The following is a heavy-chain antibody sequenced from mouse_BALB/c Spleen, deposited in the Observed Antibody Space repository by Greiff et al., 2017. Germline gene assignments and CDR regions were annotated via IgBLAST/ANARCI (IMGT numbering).Heavy chain of an antibody. J-gene: IGHJ3*01. Sequence: EVQGVESGGGLVKPGGSLKLSCAASGFAFSSYDMSWVRQTPEKRLEWVAYISSGGGSTYYPDTVKGRFTISRDNAKNTLYLQMSSLKSEDTAMYYCARARDGYSWFAYWGQGTLVTVSA. V-gene: IGHV5-12-1*01. CDR2: ISSGGGST. CDR3: ARARDGYSWFAY. D-gene: IGHD2-3*01. CDR1: GFAFSSYD.